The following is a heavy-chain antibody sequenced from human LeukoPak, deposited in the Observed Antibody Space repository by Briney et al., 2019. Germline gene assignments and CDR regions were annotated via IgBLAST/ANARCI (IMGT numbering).Heavy chain of an antibody. CDR1: GYSFTSYW. J-gene: IGHJ3*02. CDR2: IYPGDSDT. Sequence: GESLKISCKGSGYSFTSYWIGWVRQVPGKGLEWMGIIYPGDSDTRYSPSFQGQVTISVDKSINTAYLQWSSLKASDTAMYYCARLANDAFDIWGQGTMVTVSS. CDR3: ARLANDAFDI. V-gene: IGHV5-51*01.